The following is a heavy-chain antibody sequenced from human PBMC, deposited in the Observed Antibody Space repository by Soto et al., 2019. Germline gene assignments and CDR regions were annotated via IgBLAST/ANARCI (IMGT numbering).Heavy chain of an antibody. J-gene: IGHJ4*02. CDR2: IYWDDDR. CDR1: GFSLSTRGVG. Sequence: QITLKESGPTLVKPTQTLTLTCSFSGFSLSTRGVGVGWIRQPPGKALEWLALIYWDDDRRYSPSLKSRLTITKDTSKNHVVLTMTNMDPVDTATYYCARSLWFGELLWGQGTLVTVSS. V-gene: IGHV2-5*02. D-gene: IGHD3-10*01. CDR3: ARSLWFGELL.